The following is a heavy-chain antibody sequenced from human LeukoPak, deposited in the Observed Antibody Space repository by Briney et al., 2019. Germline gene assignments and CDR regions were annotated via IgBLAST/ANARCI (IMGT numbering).Heavy chain of an antibody. CDR1: GYSFTSQD. CDR2: INPGNGDT. D-gene: IGHD4-17*01. V-gene: IGHV1-3*03. J-gene: IGHJ4*02. Sequence: GASVKVSCKTSGYSFTSQDKHWVRQAPGQSLEWMGCINPGNGDTKYSQDLQGRVTITRDTSATTAYMELSSLRSEDTAVYYCARDPVRTTVTTFFDYWGQGTLVTVSS. CDR3: ARDPVRTTVTTFFDY.